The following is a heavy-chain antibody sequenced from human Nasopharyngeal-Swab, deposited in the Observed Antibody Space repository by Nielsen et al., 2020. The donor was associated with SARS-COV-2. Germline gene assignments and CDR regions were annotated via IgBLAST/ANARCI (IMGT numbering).Heavy chain of an antibody. CDR2: TYFRSKWLN. J-gene: IGHJ4*02. D-gene: IGHD1-26*01. CDR1: GASVSSNSAA. V-gene: IGHV6-1*01. CDR3: ARGSGTYSDYFDY. Sequence: SETLSLTCAISGASVSSNSAAWTWISQSPSRGLEWLGRTYFRSKWLNDYAVSVKSRITINQDTSRNQFSLQLNSVTPEDTAIYYCARGSGTYSDYFDYWGQGTLVSVSS.